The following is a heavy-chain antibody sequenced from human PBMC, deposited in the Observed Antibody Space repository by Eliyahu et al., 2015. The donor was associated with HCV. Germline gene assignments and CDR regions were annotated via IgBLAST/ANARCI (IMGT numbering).Heavy chain of an antibody. D-gene: IGHD1-1*01. J-gene: IGHJ4*02. CDR2: INPNRGAT. V-gene: IGHV1-2*02. CDR3: ARVPPQLLTSPFDY. CDR1: RYTFTGYY. Sequence: QVQLEQSGAEVKKPGASVKVSCKASRYTFTGYYLHWVRQAPGQGLEWMGWINPNRGATKYAQKFQGRVTMTRDTSISTAYMELSRLRSDDTAVYYCARVPPQLLTSPFDYWGQGTLVTVSS.